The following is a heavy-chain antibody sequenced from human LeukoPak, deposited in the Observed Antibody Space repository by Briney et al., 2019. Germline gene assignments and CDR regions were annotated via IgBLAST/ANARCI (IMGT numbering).Heavy chain of an antibody. Sequence: GGSLRLSCAASGFTFSSYWMSWVRQAPGKGLEWVANIKQDGSEKYYVDSVKGRFTISRDNAKNSLYLQMISLRAEDTAVYYYARDDIGGDCYYTLWGQGTLVTVSS. CDR2: IKQDGSEK. J-gene: IGHJ4*02. CDR3: ARDDIGGDCYYTL. CDR1: GFTFSSYW. V-gene: IGHV3-7*01. D-gene: IGHD2-21*01.